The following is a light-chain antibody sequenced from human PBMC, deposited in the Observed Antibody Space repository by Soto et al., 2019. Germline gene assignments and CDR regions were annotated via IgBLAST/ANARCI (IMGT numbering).Light chain of an antibody. CDR2: DAS. CDR1: QNINNY. V-gene: IGKV1-33*01. J-gene: IGKJ5*01. CDR3: QQYENLPT. Sequence: IHITQSASSLSASVGDRFTITVQASQNINNYLNWYQQKPGRAPKLLIYDASNLEAGVPSRFRGSGSGTDFTFTISRLQPEDIATYYCQQYENLPTFGQGTRLEIK.